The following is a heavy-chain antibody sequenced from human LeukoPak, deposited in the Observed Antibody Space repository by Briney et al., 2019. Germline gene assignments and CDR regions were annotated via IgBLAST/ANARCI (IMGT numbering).Heavy chain of an antibody. CDR1: GGSISSGGYS. J-gene: IGHJ4*02. CDR2: IYHSGST. V-gene: IGHV4-30-2*01. D-gene: IGHD2-15*01. CDR3: ARGVVVAAKSLFDY. Sequence: PSETLSLTCAVSGGSISSGGYSWGWIRQPPGKGLEWIGYIYHSGSTYYNPSLKSRVTISVDRSKNQFSLKLSSVTAADTAVYYCARGVVVAAKSLFDYWGQGTLVTVSS.